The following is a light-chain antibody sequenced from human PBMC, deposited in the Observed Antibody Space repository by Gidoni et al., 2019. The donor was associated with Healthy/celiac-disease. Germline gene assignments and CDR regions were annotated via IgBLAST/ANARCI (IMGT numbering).Light chain of an antibody. CDR2: DAS. CDR1: QSVSSY. Sequence: EIVFTQSPATLFLSPGERATLACRASQSVSSYLHWYQQKPGRAPRLLIYDASNRATGIPARFSGSGSGTDFTLTISSLGPEDFAVYYCQQRSNWPRYSFGQXTKLEIK. CDR3: QQRSNWPRYS. V-gene: IGKV3-11*01. J-gene: IGKJ2*03.